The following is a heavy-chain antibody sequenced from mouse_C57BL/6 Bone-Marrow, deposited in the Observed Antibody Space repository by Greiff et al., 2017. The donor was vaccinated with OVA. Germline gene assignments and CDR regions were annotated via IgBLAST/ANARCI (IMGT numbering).Heavy chain of an antibody. D-gene: IGHD2-4*01. J-gene: IGHJ4*01. CDR1: GYTFTSYG. V-gene: IGHV1-81*01. Sequence: VQLQESGAELARPGASVKLSCKASGYTFTSYGISWVKQRTGQGLEWIGEIYPRSGNTYYNEKFKGKATLTADKSSSTAYMELRSLTSEDSAVYFFARAVYYDYVYAMDYWGQGTSVTVSS. CDR2: IYPRSGNT. CDR3: ARAVYYDYVYAMDY.